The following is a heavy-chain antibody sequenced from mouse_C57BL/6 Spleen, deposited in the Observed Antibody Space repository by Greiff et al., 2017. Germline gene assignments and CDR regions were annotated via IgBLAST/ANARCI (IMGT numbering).Heavy chain of an antibody. J-gene: IGHJ4*01. CDR2: IYPGNSDT. V-gene: IGHV1-5*01. CDR1: GYTFTSYW. Sequence: VQLQQSGTVLARPGASVKMSCKTSGYTFTSYWMHWVKQRPGQGLEWIGAIYPGNSDTSYNQKFKGKAKLTAVTSASTAYMELSSLTNEDSAVYYCTKGRPRIYYAMDYWGQGTSVTVSS. D-gene: IGHD1-3*01. CDR3: TKGRPRIYYAMDY.